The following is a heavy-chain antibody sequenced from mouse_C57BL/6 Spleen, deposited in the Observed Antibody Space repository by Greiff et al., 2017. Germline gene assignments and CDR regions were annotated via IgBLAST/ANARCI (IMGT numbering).Heavy chain of an antibody. Sequence: VQLQQSGPGLVKPSQSLSLTCSVTGYSITSGYYWNWIRQFPGNKLEWMGYISYDGSNNYNPSLKNRISITRDTSKNQFFLKLNSVTTEDTATYYCAREIKTGSYFDYWGQGTTLTVSS. D-gene: IGHD4-1*01. CDR3: AREIKTGSYFDY. CDR1: GYSITSGYY. V-gene: IGHV3-6*01. CDR2: ISYDGSN. J-gene: IGHJ2*01.